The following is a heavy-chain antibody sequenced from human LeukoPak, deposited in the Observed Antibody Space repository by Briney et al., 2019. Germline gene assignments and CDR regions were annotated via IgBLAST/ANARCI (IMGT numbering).Heavy chain of an antibody. CDR2: ISSSGSTI. D-gene: IGHD3-10*01. J-gene: IGHJ6*02. V-gene: IGHV3-48*03. CDR1: GFTFSSYE. CDR3: ARYNYYGSGSYYYYGMDV. Sequence: PGGSLRLSCAASGFTFSSYEMNWVRQAPGKGLEWVSYISSSGSTIYYADSVKGRFTISRDNAKNSLYLQMNSLRAEDTAVYYCARYNYYGSGSYYYYGMDVWGQGTTVTVSS.